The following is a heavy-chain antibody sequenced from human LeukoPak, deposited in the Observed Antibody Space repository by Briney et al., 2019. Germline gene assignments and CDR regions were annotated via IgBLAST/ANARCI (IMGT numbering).Heavy chain of an antibody. Sequence: ASVKVSCKASGYTFTSYDINWVRQATGQGLEWMGWMNPNSGNTGYAQKFQGRVTMTRNTSISTAYMELNSLRAEDTAVYYCARDIDNGDYVVYWGQGTLVTVSS. CDR2: MNPNSGNT. V-gene: IGHV1-8*01. CDR3: ARDIDNGDYVVY. CDR1: GYTFTSYD. J-gene: IGHJ4*02. D-gene: IGHD4-17*01.